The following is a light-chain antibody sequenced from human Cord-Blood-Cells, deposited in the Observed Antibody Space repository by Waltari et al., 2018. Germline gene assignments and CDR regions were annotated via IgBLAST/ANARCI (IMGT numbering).Light chain of an antibody. CDR2: DVS. J-gene: IGLJ1*01. CDR1: SSDVGGYIY. V-gene: IGLV2-11*01. Sequence: QPALTQPRSVSGSPVQTVTISCTGTSSDVGGYIYVSCYQQHPGKAPKLMIYDVSKRPSGVPDRFSGSKSGNTASLTISGLQAEDEADYYCCSYAGSYPYVFGTGTKVTVL. CDR3: CSYAGSYPYV.